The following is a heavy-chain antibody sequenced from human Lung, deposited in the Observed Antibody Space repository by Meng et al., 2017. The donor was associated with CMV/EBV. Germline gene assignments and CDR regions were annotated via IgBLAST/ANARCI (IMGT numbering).Heavy chain of an antibody. J-gene: IGHJ6*02. V-gene: IGHV1-69*10. Sequence: SSVKVSXKASGGTFSSYAISWVRQAPGQGLEWMGGIIPILGIPNYAQKFQGRVTITADKSTRTAYMELSSLRSEDTAVYYCAKAIIRGVPAVDYYYGMDVWGQGXTVTFSS. D-gene: IGHD2-2*01. CDR2: IIPILGIP. CDR1: GGTFSSYA. CDR3: AKAIIRGVPAVDYYYGMDV.